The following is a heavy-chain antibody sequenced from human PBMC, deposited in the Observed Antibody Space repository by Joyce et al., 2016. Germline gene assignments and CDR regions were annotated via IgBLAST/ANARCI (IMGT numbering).Heavy chain of an antibody. Sequence: QVQLQESGQGLVKPSGTLSLTCAVSGGSISSAHWWSWGRQPPGKGLEWIGEIYLGGSTTYNPSLMSRVTISVDKSKNQLSLKMNSVTAADTAVYYCARNGAYSQDSWDQGTLVTVSS. V-gene: IGHV4-4*02. CDR3: ARNGAYSQDS. D-gene: IGHD5-12*01. CDR2: IYLGGST. CDR1: GGSISSAHW. J-gene: IGHJ5*01.